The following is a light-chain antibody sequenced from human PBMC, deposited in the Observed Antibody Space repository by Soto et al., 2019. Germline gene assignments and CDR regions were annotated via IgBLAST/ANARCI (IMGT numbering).Light chain of an antibody. V-gene: IGKV3-11*01. CDR1: QSVSTY. J-gene: IGKJ5*01. CDR2: DAS. Sequence: EVVLTQSPDTLSLSPGDRATRSCRASQSVSTYLAWYQQKPGQAPRLLIYDASNRATGIPARFSGSGSGTDFTLTISSLEPEDFAVYYCQQRSDWPPITFGQGTRLEI. CDR3: QQRSDWPPIT.